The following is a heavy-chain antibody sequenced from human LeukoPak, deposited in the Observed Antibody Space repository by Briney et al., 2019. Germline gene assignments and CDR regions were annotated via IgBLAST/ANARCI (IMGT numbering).Heavy chain of an antibody. J-gene: IGHJ6*02. Sequence: ASVKVSCKASGGTFSSYAISWVRQAPGQGLEWMGGIIPIFGTANYAQKYQGRVTITADESTSTAYMELSSLRSEDTAVYYCAREGSELLGSGMDVWGQGTTVTVSS. CDR3: AREGSELLGSGMDV. V-gene: IGHV1-69*01. CDR1: GGTFSSYA. D-gene: IGHD1-7*01. CDR2: IIPIFGTA.